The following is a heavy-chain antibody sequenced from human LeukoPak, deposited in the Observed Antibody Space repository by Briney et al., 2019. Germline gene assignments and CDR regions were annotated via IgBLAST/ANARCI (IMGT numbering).Heavy chain of an antibody. CDR3: ARGGLPGIAAAGNNWFDP. CDR1: GGTFTSYA. J-gene: IGHJ5*02. CDR2: IIPIFGTA. D-gene: IGHD6-13*01. Sequence: SVKVSCKASGGTFTSYAISWVRQAPGQGLELMGGIIPIFGTANYAQKFQGRVTITADESTSTAYMELSSLRSEDTAVYYCARGGLPGIAAAGNNWFDPWGQGTLVTVSS. V-gene: IGHV1-69*13.